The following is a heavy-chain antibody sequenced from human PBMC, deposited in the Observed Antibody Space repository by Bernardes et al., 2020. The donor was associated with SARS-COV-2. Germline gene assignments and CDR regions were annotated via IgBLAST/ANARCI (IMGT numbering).Heavy chain of an antibody. CDR3: AKDMVSTEATRGGWGNYYYYGMDV. CDR1: GFTFSNYA. Sequence: GGSLRLSCAASGFTFSNYAMSWVRQAPGKGLEWVSAISGSGGTTYIADSVKGRFIISRDNSKNTMYMEMNRLSAEDTAVYYCAKDMVSTEATRGGWGNYYYYGMDVWGQGTTVTVAS. CDR2: ISGSGGTT. V-gene: IGHV3-23*01. J-gene: IGHJ6*02. D-gene: IGHD3-10*01.